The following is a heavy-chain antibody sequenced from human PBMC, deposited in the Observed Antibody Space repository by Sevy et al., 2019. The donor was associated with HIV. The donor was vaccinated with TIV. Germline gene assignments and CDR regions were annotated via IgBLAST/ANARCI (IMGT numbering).Heavy chain of an antibody. Sequence: SETLSLTCTVSGYSISSGYYWGWIRQPPGKGLEWIGSIYRSGSTSYNPSLKSRVTISVDTSKNQFSLMLSSVTAADTAVYYCARGELYSGGGGYCSGGSCYSGLWIDPWGQGTLVTVSS. CDR2: IYRSGST. CDR3: ARGELYSGGGGYCSGGSCYSGLWIDP. CDR1: GYSISSGYY. D-gene: IGHD2-15*01. V-gene: IGHV4-38-2*02. J-gene: IGHJ5*02.